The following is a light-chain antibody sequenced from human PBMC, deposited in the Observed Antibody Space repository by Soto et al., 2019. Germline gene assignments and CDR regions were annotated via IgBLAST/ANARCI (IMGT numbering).Light chain of an antibody. CDR2: GAS. Sequence: EIVLTQSPGTLSLSPGERATLSCRASQSVSSTYLAWYQQKPGQAPRLLIYGASSRSTGIPDRFIGRGSGTDFTITISRLEPDDFAVYYCQHYGSSRWTFGQGTRLDI. CDR1: QSVSSTY. CDR3: QHYGSSRWT. V-gene: IGKV3-20*01. J-gene: IGKJ1*01.